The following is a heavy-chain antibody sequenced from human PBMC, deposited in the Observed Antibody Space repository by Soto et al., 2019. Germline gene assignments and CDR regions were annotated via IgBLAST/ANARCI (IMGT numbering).Heavy chain of an antibody. CDR3: ARVGMAAAGAGLDY. V-gene: IGHV4-34*01. CDR1: GGSFSGYY. J-gene: IGHJ4*02. CDR2: INHSGST. D-gene: IGHD6-13*01. Sequence: SETLSLTCAVYGGSFSGYYWSWIRQPPGKGLEWIGEINHSGSTNYNPSLKSRVTISVDTSKNQFSLKLSSVTAADTAVYYCARVGMAAAGAGLDYWGQGTLVTVSS.